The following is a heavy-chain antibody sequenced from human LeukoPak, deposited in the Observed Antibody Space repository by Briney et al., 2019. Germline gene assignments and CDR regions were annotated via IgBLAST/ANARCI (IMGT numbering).Heavy chain of an antibody. Sequence: PGGSLRLSCVASGFTFRSYAMHWVSQAPGKGMEWVAVISFDERSKRYADSVKGRFTISRDNSKNTLNLQMNGLKTEDTAVYYRARGIWDAYYLDYWGQGTLVTVSS. CDR3: ARGIWDAYYLDY. D-gene: IGHD3-16*01. V-gene: IGHV3-30*04. CDR2: ISFDERSK. J-gene: IGHJ4*02. CDR1: GFTFRSYA.